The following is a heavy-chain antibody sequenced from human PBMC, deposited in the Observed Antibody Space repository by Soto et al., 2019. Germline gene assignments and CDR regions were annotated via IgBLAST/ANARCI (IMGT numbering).Heavy chain of an antibody. J-gene: IGHJ4*02. CDR3: ARVRANCSGGSCYRYYFDY. V-gene: IGHV1-3*01. D-gene: IGHD2-15*01. CDR1: GYTFTSYA. CDR2: INAGNGNT. Sequence: ASVKVSCKASGYTFTSYAMHWVRQAPGQRLEWMGWINAGNGNTKYSQKFQGRVTITRDTSASTAYMELSSLRSEDTAVYYCARVRANCSGGSCYRYYFDYWGQGTLVTVSS.